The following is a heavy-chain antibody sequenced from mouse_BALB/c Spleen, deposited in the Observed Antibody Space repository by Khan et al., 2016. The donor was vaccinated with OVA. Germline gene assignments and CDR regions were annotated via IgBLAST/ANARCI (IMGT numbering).Heavy chain of an antibody. J-gene: IGHJ2*01. CDR3: PRSILLCFDY. CDR1: GFNIKDYY. D-gene: IGHD6-2*01. CDR2: IDPENGTT. V-gene: IGHV14-1*02. Sequence: VQLQQSGAELVRPGALVKLSCKASGFNIKDYYIHWVKQRPEQGLEWIGWIDPENGTTVYDPRFQGKASITADTSPNTAYLQLSSLTSEDTAVYYCPRSILLCFDYWGQGTTLTVSS.